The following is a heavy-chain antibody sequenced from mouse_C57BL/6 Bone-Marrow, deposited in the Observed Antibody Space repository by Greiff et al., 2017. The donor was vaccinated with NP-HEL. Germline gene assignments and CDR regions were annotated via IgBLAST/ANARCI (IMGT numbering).Heavy chain of an antibody. CDR3: AKHGGDGSSWGWYCDV. V-gene: IGHV2-9*01. Sequence: VQLQQSGPGLVAPSQSLSITCTVSGFSLTSYGVDWVRQPPGKGLEWLGVICGGGSTNYNSALMSRLSISKDTSKSQVFLKMNSLQTDGTAMYYCAKHGGDGSSWGWYCDVWGTGTTVTVSS. CDR1: GFSLTSYG. CDR2: ICGGGST. J-gene: IGHJ1*03. D-gene: IGHD1-1*01.